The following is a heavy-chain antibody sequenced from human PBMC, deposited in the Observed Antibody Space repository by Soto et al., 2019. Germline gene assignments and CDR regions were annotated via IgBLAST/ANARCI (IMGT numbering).Heavy chain of an antibody. CDR3: ARSRLGYCTNGVCSIYYYYYGMDV. D-gene: IGHD2-8*01. CDR1: GGTFSSYA. Sequence: GAAVKVSCKASGGTFSSYAISWVRQAPGKGLEWMGGIIPIFGTANYAQKFQGRVTITADESTSTAYMELSSLRSEDTAVYYCARSRLGYCTNGVCSIYYYYYGMDVWGQGTTVTVSS. J-gene: IGHJ6*02. CDR2: IIPIFGTA. V-gene: IGHV1-69*13.